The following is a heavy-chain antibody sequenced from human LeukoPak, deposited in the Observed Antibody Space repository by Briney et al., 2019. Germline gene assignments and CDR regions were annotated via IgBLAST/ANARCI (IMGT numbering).Heavy chain of an antibody. CDR1: GDSVSSNSAA. D-gene: IGHD2-2*01. Sequence: SQTLSLTCAISGDSVSSNSAAWNWIRQSPSRGLEWLGRTYYRSKWYNDYAVSVKSRITINPDTSKNQFSLKLSSVTAADTAVYYCARSFVVVVPAAPYYFDYWGQGTLVTVSS. CDR2: TYYRSKWYN. CDR3: ARSFVVVVPAAPYYFDY. J-gene: IGHJ4*02. V-gene: IGHV6-1*01.